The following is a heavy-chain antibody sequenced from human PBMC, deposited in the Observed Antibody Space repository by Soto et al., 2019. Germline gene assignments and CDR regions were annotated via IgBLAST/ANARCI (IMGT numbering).Heavy chain of an antibody. CDR2: INPNSGGT. Sequence: ASVKVSCKASGYTFTGYYMHWVRQAPGQGLEWMGWINPNSGGTNYAQKFQGWVTMTRDTSISTAYMELSRLRSDDTAVYYCARSVHGSGSWNIYYFDYWGQGTLVTVSS. CDR3: ARSVHGSGSWNIYYFDY. D-gene: IGHD3-10*01. J-gene: IGHJ4*02. V-gene: IGHV1-2*04. CDR1: GYTFTGYY.